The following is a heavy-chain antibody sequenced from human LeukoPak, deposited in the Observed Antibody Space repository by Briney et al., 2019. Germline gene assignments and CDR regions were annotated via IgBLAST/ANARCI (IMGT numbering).Heavy chain of an antibody. CDR1: GGSISSYY. CDR2: INHSGST. V-gene: IGHV4-34*01. D-gene: IGHD5-18*01. CDR3: ARVGDTALAPSAW. Sequence: SETLSLTCTVSGGSISSYYWSWIRQPPGKGLEWIGEINHSGSTTYNPSLKSRVTISVDTSKNQFSLKLTSVTAADTAVYYCARVGDTALAPSAWWGPGTLVTVSS. J-gene: IGHJ4*02.